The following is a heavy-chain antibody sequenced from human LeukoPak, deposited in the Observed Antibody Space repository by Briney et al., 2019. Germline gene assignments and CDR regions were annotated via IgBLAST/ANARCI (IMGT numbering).Heavy chain of an antibody. CDR1: GGSFSGYY. J-gene: IGHJ4*02. CDR3: ASGPGAAAHRYFDY. CDR2: INHSGST. V-gene: IGHV4-34*01. Sequence: PSETLSLTCTVYGGSFSGYYWSWIRQPPGKGLEWIGEINHSGSTNYNPSLKSRVTISVDTSKNQFSLKLSSVTAADTAVYYCASGPGAAAHRYFDYWGQGTLVTVSS. D-gene: IGHD6-13*01.